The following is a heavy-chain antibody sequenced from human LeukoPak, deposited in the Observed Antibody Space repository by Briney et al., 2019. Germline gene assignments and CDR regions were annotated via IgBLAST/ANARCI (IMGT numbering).Heavy chain of an antibody. J-gene: IGHJ4*02. CDR1: GFTFSYCW. CDR2: IKSDGSIT. Sequence: QPGGSLRLSCAASGFTFSYCWMHWVRQAPGKGLVWVSRIKSDGSITEYADSVKGRFTISRDNAKNTLYLQMNSLRAEDTAVYYCAKDLSYSGIDYWGQGTLVTVSS. D-gene: IGHD1-26*01. V-gene: IGHV3-74*01. CDR3: AKDLSYSGIDY.